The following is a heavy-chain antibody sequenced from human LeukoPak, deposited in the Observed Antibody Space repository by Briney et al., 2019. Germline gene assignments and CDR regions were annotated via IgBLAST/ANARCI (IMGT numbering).Heavy chain of an antibody. CDR1: GFTFSSYG. V-gene: IGHV3-33*01. J-gene: IGHJ4*02. D-gene: IGHD1-1*01. CDR3: ARDRGEHYFDY. CDR2: IWYDGSNK. Sequence: GGSLRLSCAASGFTFSSYGMHWVRQAPGKGLEWVAIIWYDGSNKYYADSVKGRFTISRDNSKNTLYLQMNSLRAEDTAVYYCARDRGEHYFDYWGRGTLVTVSS.